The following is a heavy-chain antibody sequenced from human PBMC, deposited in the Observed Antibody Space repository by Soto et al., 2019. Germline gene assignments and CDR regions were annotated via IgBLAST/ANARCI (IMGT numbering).Heavy chain of an antibody. V-gene: IGHV3-53*01. D-gene: IGHD1-26*01. CDR1: GFTVSSNY. CDR3: ARDVVGATTYYYYGMDV. J-gene: IGHJ6*02. CDR2: IYSGGST. Sequence: EVQLVESGGGLIQPGGSLRLACAASGFTVSSNYMSWVRQAPGKGLELVSVIYSGGSTYYADSVKGRFTISRDKSKNMLYLQMNSLRADDTAMYYCARDVVGATTYYYYGMDVWGQGTTVTVSS.